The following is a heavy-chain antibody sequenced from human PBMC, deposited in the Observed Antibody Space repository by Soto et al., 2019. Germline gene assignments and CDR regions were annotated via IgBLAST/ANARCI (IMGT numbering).Heavy chain of an antibody. D-gene: IGHD2-2*01. J-gene: IGHJ4*02. CDR1: GFTFSINA. Sequence: EVQLLESGGGLVQPGGSLRLSCATSGFTFSINALSWVRQAPGKGLAWVSAISANGQGIYYADSVRGRFSISRDNSRNTVFLHMDSLRAEDTAVYYCAKDRDYPRDQFHYWGQGTLVTVSS. CDR3: AKDRDYPRDQFHY. CDR2: ISANGQGI. V-gene: IGHV3-23*01.